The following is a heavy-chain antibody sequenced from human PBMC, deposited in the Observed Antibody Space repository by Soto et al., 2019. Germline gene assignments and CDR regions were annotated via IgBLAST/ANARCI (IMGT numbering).Heavy chain of an antibody. Sequence: PGGSLRLSCAASGFTFSSYSMNWVRQAPGKGLEWVSSITSSSSYIYYADSVKGRFAISRDNAENSLYLQMNSLRVEDTAVYYCARDSLQWLVANYWYFDLWGRGTLVTVS. CDR3: ARDSLQWLVANYWYFDL. D-gene: IGHD6-19*01. CDR2: ITSSSSYI. V-gene: IGHV3-21*01. J-gene: IGHJ2*01. CDR1: GFTFSSYS.